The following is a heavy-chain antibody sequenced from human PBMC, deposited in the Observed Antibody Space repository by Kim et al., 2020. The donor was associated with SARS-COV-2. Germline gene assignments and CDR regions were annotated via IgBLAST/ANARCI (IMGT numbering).Heavy chain of an antibody. V-gene: IGHV5-51*01. D-gene: IGHD6-13*01. CDR1: GYSFTSYW. CDR2: IYPGDSDT. Sequence: GESLKISCKGSGYSFTSYWIGWVRQMPGKGLEWMGIIYPGDSDTRYSPSFQGQVTISADKSISTAYLQWSSLKASDTAMYYCARHLVSRPAIAAAYDAFDIWGQGTMVTVSS. J-gene: IGHJ3*02. CDR3: ARHLVSRPAIAAAYDAFDI.